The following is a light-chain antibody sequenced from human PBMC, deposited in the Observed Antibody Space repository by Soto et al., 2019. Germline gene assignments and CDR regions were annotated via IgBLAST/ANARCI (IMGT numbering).Light chain of an antibody. J-gene: IGLJ3*02. Sequence: NFMLTQPHSVSESPGKTVTISCTGSSGSIASNYVQWYQQRPGSAPTTVIYEDNQRPSGVPDRFSGSIDSSSNSASLTISGLKTEDVADYYCQSYDSSNLWVFGGGTKLTVL. V-gene: IGLV6-57*02. CDR1: SGSIASNY. CDR3: QSYDSSNLWV. CDR2: EDN.